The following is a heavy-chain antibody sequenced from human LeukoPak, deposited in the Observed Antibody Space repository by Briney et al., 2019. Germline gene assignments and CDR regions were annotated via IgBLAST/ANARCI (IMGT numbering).Heavy chain of an antibody. CDR2: GYYSGST. Sequence: SETLSLTCIVSGGSISSNHYYWDWIRQPPGKGLEWIGNGYYSGSTYYNPSLKSRVTISVDTSKNQFSLKLSSVTAADTAVYYCARHPAYCSSTSCYPSNWFDPWGQGTLVTVSS. CDR3: ARHPAYCSSTSCYPSNWFDP. J-gene: IGHJ5*02. D-gene: IGHD2-2*01. V-gene: IGHV4-39*01. CDR1: GGSISSNHYY.